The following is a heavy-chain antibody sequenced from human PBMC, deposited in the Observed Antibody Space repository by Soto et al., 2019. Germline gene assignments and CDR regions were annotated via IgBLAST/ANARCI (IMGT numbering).Heavy chain of an antibody. V-gene: IGHV4-39*01. Sequence: ETLSLTCTVTGDSISSRSYYWGCIRQPPGKGLEWIGSIYYSGSTYNNPSLRSRVSMSIDTSKDQFSLKLKSVTAADTALYFCARQRTSVVTQAYFDVWGQGSMVTV. D-gene: IGHD2-21*02. CDR2: IYYSGST. J-gene: IGHJ4*02. CDR1: GDSISSRSYY. CDR3: ARQRTSVVTQAYFDV.